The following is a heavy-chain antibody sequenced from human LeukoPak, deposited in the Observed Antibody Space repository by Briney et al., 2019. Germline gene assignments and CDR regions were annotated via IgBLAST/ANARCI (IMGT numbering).Heavy chain of an antibody. CDR3: ARSLFTMVRGVIIKPLYYFDY. D-gene: IGHD3-10*01. CDR2: IYYSWST. J-gene: IGHJ4*02. CDR1: GGSISSGGYY. V-gene: IGHV4-31*03. Sequence: SQTLSLTCTVSGGSISSGGYYWSWIRQHLGKGLEWIGYIYYSWSTYYNPSLKSRVTISVDTSKNQFSLKLSSVTAADTAVYYCARSLFTMVRGVIIKPLYYFDYWGQGTLVTVSS.